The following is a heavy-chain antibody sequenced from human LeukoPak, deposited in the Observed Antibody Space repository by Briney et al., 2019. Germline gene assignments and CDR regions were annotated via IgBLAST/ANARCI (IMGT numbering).Heavy chain of an antibody. V-gene: IGHV3-30*04. D-gene: IGHD3-10*01. CDR3: AKAPRGGAGFGI. Sequence: PGKSLRLSCAASGFSFSTYAMHWVRQAPGKGLEWVAVISYDGSQKFYADSVRGRFTISRDNSKNTLYLQMNSLRPEDTAVYFCAKAPRGGAGFGIWGQGTMVTVSS. CDR2: ISYDGSQK. J-gene: IGHJ3*02. CDR1: GFSFSTYA.